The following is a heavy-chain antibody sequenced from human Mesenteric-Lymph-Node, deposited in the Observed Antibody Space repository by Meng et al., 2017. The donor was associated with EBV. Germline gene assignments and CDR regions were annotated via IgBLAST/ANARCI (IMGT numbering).Heavy chain of an antibody. V-gene: IGHV3-30*18. J-gene: IGHJ4*02. D-gene: IGHD1-26*01. Sequence: QAQLVESGGGVVQPGGSLRLSCVASDFTFSNSGMHWVRQAPGKGPEWLATISVYGTYTYYADSVKGRLIISRDNSKKTLYLQMNSLRPEDTAVYFCAKDASRENYFASWGQGTLVTVSS. CDR3: AKDASRENYFAS. CDR1: DFTFSNSG. CDR2: ISVYGTYT.